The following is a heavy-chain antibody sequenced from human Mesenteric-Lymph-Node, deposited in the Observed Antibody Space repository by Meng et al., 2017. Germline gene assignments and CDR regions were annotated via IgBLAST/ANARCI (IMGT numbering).Heavy chain of an antibody. V-gene: IGHV3-74*01. CDR3: ARGYSGTYRVDY. CDR1: GFTFSSYW. Sequence: GGSLRLSCAASGFTFSSYWMHWVRQAPGKGLVWVARINSDGSSTTYADSVKGRFTVSRDNARNTLYLQMNSLRAEDTAVYYCARGYSGTYRVDYWGQGALVTVSS. D-gene: IGHD1-26*01. J-gene: IGHJ4*02. CDR2: INSDGSST.